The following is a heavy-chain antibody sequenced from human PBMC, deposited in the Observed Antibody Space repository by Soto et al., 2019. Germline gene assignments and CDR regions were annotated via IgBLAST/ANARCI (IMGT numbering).Heavy chain of an antibody. J-gene: IGHJ4*02. V-gene: IGHV3-48*02. D-gene: IGHD3-10*01. CDR2: ISSSSSTI. CDR1: GFTFSSYH. CDR3: ARDLRTSYYAPLNLDS. Sequence: GGSLRLSCAASGFTFSSYHMNWVRQAPGRGLEWVSYISSSSSTIYYADSVKGRFTISRDNAKNSLYLQMNSLRDEDTAVYYCARDLRTSYYAPLNLDSWGQGTLVTVSS.